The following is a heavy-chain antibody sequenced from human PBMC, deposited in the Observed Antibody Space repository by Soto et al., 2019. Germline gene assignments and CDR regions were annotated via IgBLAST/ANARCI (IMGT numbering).Heavy chain of an antibody. V-gene: IGHV2-5*02. CDR1: GFSLTTSGEA. Sequence: QITLKESGPTLVKPTQTLTLTCTFSGFSLTTSGEAVAWIRQPPGKALEWLALIYWDDDNRSSPSLKRRLTITRDTSKNQVVLTMTNMDPVDTATYYCAHLPCSGQLLYSYYYYMDVWGKGTTVTVSS. CDR3: AHLPCSGQLLYSYYYYMDV. CDR2: IYWDDDN. J-gene: IGHJ6*03. D-gene: IGHD3-10*02.